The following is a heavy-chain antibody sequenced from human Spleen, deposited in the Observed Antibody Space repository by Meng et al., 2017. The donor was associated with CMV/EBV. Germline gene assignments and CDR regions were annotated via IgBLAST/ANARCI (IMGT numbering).Heavy chain of an antibody. J-gene: IGHJ4*02. CDR3: AKVEDSSPSPYY. D-gene: IGHD6-6*01. CDR1: GFTFSDYY. CDR2: ISSSSTI. Sequence: GESLKISCTASGFTFSDYYMNWVRQAPGKGLEWVSSISSSSTIYYADSVKGRFTISRDNAKNSLYLQMNSLRAEDTAVYYCAKVEDSSPSPYYWGQGTLVTVSS. V-gene: IGHV3-69-1*01.